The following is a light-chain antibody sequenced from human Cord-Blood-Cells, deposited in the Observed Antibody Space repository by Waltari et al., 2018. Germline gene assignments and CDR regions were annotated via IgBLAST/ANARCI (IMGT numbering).Light chain of an antibody. CDR3: QSYDSSNPYWV. V-gene: IGLV6-57*01. J-gene: IGLJ3*02. CDR2: EDN. Sequence: NFMLTQPHSVSESPGKTVTISCTRSSGSIASNYVPWYQQRPGSSPTTVIYEDNQRPSGVPDRFSGSIDSSSNSASLTISGLKTEDEADYYCQSYDSSNPYWVFGGGTKLTVL. CDR1: SGSIASNY.